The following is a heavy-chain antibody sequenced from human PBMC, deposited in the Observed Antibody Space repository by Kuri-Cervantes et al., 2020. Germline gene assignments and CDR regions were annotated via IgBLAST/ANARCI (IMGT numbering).Heavy chain of an antibody. J-gene: IGHJ6*02. Sequence: GESLKISCAASGFTFSSYAMSWVRQAPGKGLEWVSAISGGGGSTYYADSVKGRFTISRDNSKNTLYLQMNSLRAEDTAVYYCAKDRLYGMDVWGQGTTVTVSS. CDR3: AKDRLYGMDV. V-gene: IGHV3-23*01. CDR1: GFTFSSYA. CDR2: ISGGGGST.